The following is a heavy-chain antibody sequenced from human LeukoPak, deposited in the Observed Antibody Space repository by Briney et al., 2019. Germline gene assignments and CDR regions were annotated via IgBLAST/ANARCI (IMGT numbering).Heavy chain of an antibody. D-gene: IGHD3-22*01. CDR3: ARDSPSTDYYDSSGYYGFGY. V-gene: IGHV3-7*01. J-gene: IGHJ4*02. CDR1: GFTFSSYW. Sequence: GGSLRLSCAASGFTFSSYWMSWVRQAPGKGLEWVANIKQDGSEKYYVDSVKGRFTISRDNAKNSLYLQMNSLRAEDTAVYYCARDSPSTDYYDSSGYYGFGYWGQGTLVTVSS. CDR2: IKQDGSEK.